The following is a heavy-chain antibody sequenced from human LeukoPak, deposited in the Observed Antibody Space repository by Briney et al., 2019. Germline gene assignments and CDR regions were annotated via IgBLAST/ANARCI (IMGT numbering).Heavy chain of an antibody. D-gene: IGHD2-2*02. J-gene: IGHJ6*03. V-gene: IGHV4-39*01. CDR1: GGSISSSSYY. Sequence: SETLSLTCTVSGGSISSSSYYWGWIRQPPGKGLEWIGSIYYSGSTYYNPSLKSRVTISVDTSKNQFSLKLSSVTAADTAVYYCARVGSGCSNTSCYSAYYYYYMDVWGKGTTVTVSS. CDR3: ARVGSGCSNTSCYSAYYYYYMDV. CDR2: IYYSGST.